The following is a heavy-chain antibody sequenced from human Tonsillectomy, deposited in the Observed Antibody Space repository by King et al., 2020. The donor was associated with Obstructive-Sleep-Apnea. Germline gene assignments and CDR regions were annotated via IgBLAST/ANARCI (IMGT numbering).Heavy chain of an antibody. V-gene: IGHV4-31*03. CDR1: GGSISGGGYH. CDR3: ARLPGGNYGMDV. D-gene: IGHD3-16*01. J-gene: IGHJ6*02. Sequence: VQLQESGPGLVKPSQTLSLTCTVSGGSISGGGYHWSWIRQHPGKGLEWIGYIYSSGNPYYNPSLKSRVTISIDTSKNQFSLKLSPVTAADTAVYYCARLPGGNYGMDVWGQGTTVTVSS. CDR2: IYSSGNP.